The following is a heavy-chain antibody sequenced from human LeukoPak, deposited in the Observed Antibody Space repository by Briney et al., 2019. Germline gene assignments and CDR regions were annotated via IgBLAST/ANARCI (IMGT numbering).Heavy chain of an antibody. D-gene: IGHD1-7*01. Sequence: HPGGSLRLSCVASGFTVSSNYMSWVRQAPGKGLEWVSVIYSGGSTYYADSVKGRFTISRDNSKNTLYLQMNSLRAEDTAVYYCARERGTGTTYYYYYGMDVWGQGTTVTVSS. J-gene: IGHJ6*02. V-gene: IGHV3-66*01. CDR2: IYSGGST. CDR3: ARERGTGTTYYYYYGMDV. CDR1: GFTVSSNY.